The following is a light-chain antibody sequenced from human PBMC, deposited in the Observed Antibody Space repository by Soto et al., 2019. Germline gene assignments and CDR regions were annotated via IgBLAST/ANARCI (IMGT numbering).Light chain of an antibody. V-gene: IGKV1-39*01. CDR2: AAS. CDR1: QSISSY. Sequence: DIQMTQSPSSLSASVGDRVTITSRASQSISSYLNWYQQKPGKAPKLLIYAASSLQSGVPSRFSGSGSGTDFTLTISSLQPEDFATYDCQQSYSTPFTFGPGTKVDIK. J-gene: IGKJ3*01. CDR3: QQSYSTPFT.